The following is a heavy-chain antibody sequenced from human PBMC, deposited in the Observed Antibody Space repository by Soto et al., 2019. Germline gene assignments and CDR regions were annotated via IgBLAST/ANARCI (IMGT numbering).Heavy chain of an antibody. Sequence: GGSLRLSCAASGLTFSGYALTWFPRAPGKGLEWVSSFSGSSSYISNADSVKGRFTISRDNAKNSLYLQMNSLRAEDTAVYYGARDMGIAAAGYYYYYGMDVWGQGTTVTVSS. V-gene: IGHV3-21*01. D-gene: IGHD6-13*01. CDR1: GLTFSGYA. J-gene: IGHJ6*02. CDR2: FSGSSSYI. CDR3: ARDMGIAAAGYYYYYGMDV.